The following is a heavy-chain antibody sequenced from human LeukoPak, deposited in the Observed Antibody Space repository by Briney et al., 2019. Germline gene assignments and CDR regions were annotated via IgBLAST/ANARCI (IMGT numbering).Heavy chain of an antibody. CDR1: GFTFSTYG. CDR2: IRNDGSNK. D-gene: IGHD5-12*01. J-gene: IGHJ4*02. Sequence: PGGSLRLSCAVYGFTFSTYGMHWVRQAPGKGLEWVAFIRNDGSNKYYADSVKGLFTISRDNSKNTLYLQMNSLRPEDTAVYYCAKLPGVATIGEANFDYWGQGTLVTVSS. CDR3: AKLPGVATIGEANFDY. V-gene: IGHV3-30*02.